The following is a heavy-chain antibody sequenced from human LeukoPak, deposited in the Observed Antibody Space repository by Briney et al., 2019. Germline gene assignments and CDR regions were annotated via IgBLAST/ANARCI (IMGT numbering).Heavy chain of an antibody. D-gene: IGHD3-22*01. V-gene: IGHV1-69*01. CDR3: ARDPTPWYYDSSGYFDY. CDR2: IIPIFGTA. CDR1: GGTFSSYA. Sequence: VASVKVSCKASGGTFSSYAISWVRQAAGQGLEWMGGIIPIFGTANYAQKFQGRVTITADESTSTAYMELSSLRSEDTAVYYCARDPTPWYYDSSGYFDYWGQGTLVTVSS. J-gene: IGHJ4*02.